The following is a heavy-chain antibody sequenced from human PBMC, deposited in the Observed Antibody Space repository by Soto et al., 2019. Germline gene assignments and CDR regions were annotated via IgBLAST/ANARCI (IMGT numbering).Heavy chain of an antibody. Sequence: SETLSLTCVVSGYSISSGSSWGWIRQPPGKGLEWIVSIHHSGITYYSPSLQSRLTISVDTSNSQFSLKLTSVTAADSAVYYCAKAVGSSRAHFDYWGQGTPVTVSS. CDR2: IHHSGIT. V-gene: IGHV4-38-2*01. CDR1: GYSISSGSS. J-gene: IGHJ4*02. D-gene: IGHD1-26*01. CDR3: AKAVGSSRAHFDY.